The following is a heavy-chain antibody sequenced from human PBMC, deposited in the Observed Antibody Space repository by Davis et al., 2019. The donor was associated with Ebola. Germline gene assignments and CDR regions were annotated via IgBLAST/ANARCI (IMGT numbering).Heavy chain of an antibody. J-gene: IGHJ4*02. CDR2: INAGNGNI. V-gene: IGHV1-3*01. D-gene: IGHD3-22*01. Sequence: ASVKVSCKASGYTFTSYAMHWVRQAPGQRLEWMGWINAGNGNIKYSQKFQGRVTITRDTSASTAYMELSSLRSEDTAVYYCARPHDSSGYPPMYYWGQGTLVTVSS. CDR3: ARPHDSSGYPPMYY. CDR1: GYTFTSYA.